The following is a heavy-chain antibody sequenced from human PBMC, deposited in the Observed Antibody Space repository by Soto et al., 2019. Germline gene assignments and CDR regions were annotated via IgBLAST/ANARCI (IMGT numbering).Heavy chain of an antibody. CDR2: MNPNNGNT. CDR3: ARGPVNYDFWSGEGRAFDI. J-gene: IGHJ3*02. CDR1: GYTFTSYD. D-gene: IGHD3-3*01. Sequence: QVQLVQSGAEVKKPGASVKVSCKASGYTFTSYDINWVRQATGQGLEWMGWMNPNNGNTGYAQKFQGRVTMTRNTSISTAYMELSSLRSEDTAVYYCARGPVNYDFWSGEGRAFDIWGQGTMVTVSS. V-gene: IGHV1-8*01.